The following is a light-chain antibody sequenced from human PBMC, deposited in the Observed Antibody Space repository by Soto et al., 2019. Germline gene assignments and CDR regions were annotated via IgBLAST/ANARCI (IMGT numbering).Light chain of an antibody. CDR2: GAS. V-gene: IGKV3-20*01. CDR1: QSVRSSY. J-gene: IGKJ1*01. CDR3: QKYGSSPRT. Sequence: EIVLKQSPGTMSLSPGERATLSCRASQSVRSSYLAWYQQKPGQAPRLLIYGASSSATGIPDRFSGSGSGTDFPLTISRLEPEDFAVYYCQKYGSSPRTFGQGTQVEIK.